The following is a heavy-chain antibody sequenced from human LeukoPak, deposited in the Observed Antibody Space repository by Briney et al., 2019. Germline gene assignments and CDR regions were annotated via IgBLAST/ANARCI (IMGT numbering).Heavy chain of an antibody. CDR2: INTNNGNT. D-gene: IGHD6-6*01. CDR3: ARDNISGRLTSAY. CDR1: GYTFTTYG. V-gene: IGHV1-18*04. J-gene: IGHJ4*02. Sequence: ASVKVSCKASGYTFTTYGISWVRQDPGQGLEWMGWINTNNGNTNYAQNLQGRVTMTTDTSTSTAYMELRNLRSDDTAVYYCARDNISGRLTSAYWGQGTLVTVSS.